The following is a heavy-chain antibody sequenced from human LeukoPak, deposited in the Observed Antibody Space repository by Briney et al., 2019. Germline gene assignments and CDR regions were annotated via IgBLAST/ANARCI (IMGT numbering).Heavy chain of an antibody. CDR2: INPNSGGT. V-gene: IGHV1-2*04. CDR1: GYTFSNYY. Sequence: ASVKVSCKASGYTFSNYYIHWVRLAPGQGLEWMGWINPNSGGTNYAQKFQGWVTMTRDTSISTAYMELSRLRSDDTAVYYCARGDYDILTGYSYDAFDIWGQGTMVTVSS. CDR3: ARGDYDILTGYSYDAFDI. J-gene: IGHJ3*02. D-gene: IGHD3-9*01.